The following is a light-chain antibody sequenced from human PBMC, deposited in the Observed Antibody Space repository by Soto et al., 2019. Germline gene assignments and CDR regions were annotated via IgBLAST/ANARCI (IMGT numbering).Light chain of an antibody. J-gene: IGLJ2*01. V-gene: IGLV4-69*01. CDR2: LNSDGSH. Sequence: QSVLTQSPSASASLGASVKLTCTLSSGHSSYAIAWHQQQPEKGPRYLMNLNSDGSHSKGDGIPDRFSGSSSGAERYLTIPSLQFEDEADYYFQTWGTGILVFGGGTKLTV. CDR1: SGHSSYA. CDR3: QTWGTGILV.